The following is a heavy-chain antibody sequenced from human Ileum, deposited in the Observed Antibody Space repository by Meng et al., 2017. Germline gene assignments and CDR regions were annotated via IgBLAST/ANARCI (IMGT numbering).Heavy chain of an antibody. V-gene: IGHV4-4*02. CDR2: IFHTGST. D-gene: IGHD3-22*01. CDR1: GGSIISPDW. J-gene: IGHJ5*02. CDR3: ARVVASGYYDRSGYVNWFDP. Sequence: QVELQESGPGLGKPSGTLSLTCAVSGGSIISPDWWSWVRQSPGKGLEWIGEIFHTGSTNYNPSLKSRATLSVDTSQNQFSLKLSSVTAADTAVYYCARVVASGYYDRSGYVNWFDPWGQGTLVTVSS.